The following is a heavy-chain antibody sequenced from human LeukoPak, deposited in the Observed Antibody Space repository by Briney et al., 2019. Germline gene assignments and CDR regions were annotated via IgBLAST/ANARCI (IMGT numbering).Heavy chain of an antibody. Sequence: SETLSLTCAVYGGSFSGYYWSWIRQPPGKGLEWIGEINHSGSTNYNPSLKSRVTISVDTSKDQFSLKLSSVTAADTAVYYCARGDYYDSSVPGYWGQGTLVTVSS. V-gene: IGHV4-34*01. CDR2: INHSGST. D-gene: IGHD3-22*01. J-gene: IGHJ4*02. CDR1: GGSFSGYY. CDR3: ARGDYYDSSVPGY.